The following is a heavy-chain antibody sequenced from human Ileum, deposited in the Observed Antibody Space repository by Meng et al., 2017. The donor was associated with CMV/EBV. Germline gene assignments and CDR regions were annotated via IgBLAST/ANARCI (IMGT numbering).Heavy chain of an antibody. D-gene: IGHD6-13*01. CDR2: ISAYNGNT. J-gene: IGHJ4*02. CDR3: ARDLAGRQQLDY. Sequence: CKASGYTFTSDGISWVRQAPGQGLEWMGWISAYNGNTNYAQKLQGRVTMTTDTSTSTAYMELRSLRSDDTAVYYCARDLAGRQQLDYWDQGTLVTVSS. CDR1: GYTFTSDG. V-gene: IGHV1-18*01.